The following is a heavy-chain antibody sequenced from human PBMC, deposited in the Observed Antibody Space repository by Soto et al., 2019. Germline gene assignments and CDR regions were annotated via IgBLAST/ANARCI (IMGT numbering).Heavy chain of an antibody. CDR3: ARDGPPMVPTGTYYYYGMDV. CDR2: IKQAGSEK. CDR1: GFTFSSYW. D-gene: IGHD3-10*01. V-gene: IGHV3-7*05. Sequence: EVQLVESGGGLVQPGGSLRLSCAASGFTFSSYWMSWVRQAPGKGLEWVANIKQAGSEKYYVDSVKGRFTISRDNAKNSLYLQMNSLRAEDTAVYYCARDGPPMVPTGTYYYYGMDVWGQGTTVTVSS. J-gene: IGHJ6*02.